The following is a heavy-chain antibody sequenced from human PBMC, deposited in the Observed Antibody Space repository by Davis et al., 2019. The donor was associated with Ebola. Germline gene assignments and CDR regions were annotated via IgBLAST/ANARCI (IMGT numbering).Heavy chain of an antibody. V-gene: IGHV3-33*01. D-gene: IGHD2-15*01. CDR3: ARDEVSSCSGVGCYSWLPRD. J-gene: IGHJ4*02. CDR2: IWYDGSIK. Sequence: GESLKISCIASGFNFGTYGMHWVRQAPGKGLQWVAAIWYDGSIKYYSESVEGRFIISRDNPKNTLYLQMNSLRVEDTGLYYCARDEVSSCSGVGCYSWLPRDWGRGSLVTVSP. CDR1: GFNFGTYG.